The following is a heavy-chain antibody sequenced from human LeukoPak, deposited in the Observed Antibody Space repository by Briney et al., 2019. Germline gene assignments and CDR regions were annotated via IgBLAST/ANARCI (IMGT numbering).Heavy chain of an antibody. CDR2: ISYSGDTI. V-gene: IGHV3-11*01. J-gene: IGHJ4*02. Sequence: GGSLRLPCAASEFTFSDYYMSWIRQAPGKGLEWVSYISYSGDTIYYADSVKGRFTVSRDNAKNSLYLQMNSLRAEDTAVYYCARLGIITAAGSNDYWGQGTMVTVSS. CDR1: EFTFSDYY. D-gene: IGHD6-13*01. CDR3: ARLGIITAAGSNDY.